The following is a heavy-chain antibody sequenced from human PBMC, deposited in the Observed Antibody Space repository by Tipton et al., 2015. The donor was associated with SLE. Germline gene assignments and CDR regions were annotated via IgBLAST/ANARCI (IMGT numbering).Heavy chain of an antibody. CDR3: ARSTSRPSSYYFYGLDV. CDR2: IFPSGST. J-gene: IGHJ6*02. V-gene: IGHV4-4*08. D-gene: IGHD6-6*01. CDR1: GGSISRYY. Sequence: LRLSCTVSGGSISRYYWTWIRQPPGKGLEWIGYIFPSGSTHYNPSLKSRVTISVDTSKNQFSLRLSSVTAADTAVYYCARSTSRPSSYYFYGLDVWGQGTTVTVSS.